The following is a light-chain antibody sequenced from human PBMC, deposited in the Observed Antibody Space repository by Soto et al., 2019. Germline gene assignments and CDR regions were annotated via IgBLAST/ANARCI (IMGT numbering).Light chain of an antibody. CDR3: SSYTSSSTYV. V-gene: IGLV2-14*01. CDR1: SGGGGGYEC. CDR2: EVS. J-gene: IGLJ1*01. Sequence: QSVLTQPASVSGAPGPAITISCTGTSGGGGGYECGSWCQQHPGKAPKLMIYEVSNRPSGVSNRFSGSKSGNTASLTISGLQAEDEADYYCSSYTSSSTYVFGTGTKVT.